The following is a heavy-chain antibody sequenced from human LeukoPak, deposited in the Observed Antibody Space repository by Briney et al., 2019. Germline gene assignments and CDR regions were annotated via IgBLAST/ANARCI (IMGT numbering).Heavy chain of an antibody. J-gene: IGHJ4*02. CDR3: ARSSGTYFFDY. CDR2: IYHSVTT. CDR1: GYSINSGYY. V-gene: IGHV4-38-2*02. D-gene: IGHD1-26*01. Sequence: SETLSLTCTVSGYSINSGYYWGWIRQPPGKGLEWIGSIYHSVTTYYNPSLKSRVTISVDTSKNQFSLKLSSLTAADTAVYYCARSSGTYFFDYWGQGTLVTVSS.